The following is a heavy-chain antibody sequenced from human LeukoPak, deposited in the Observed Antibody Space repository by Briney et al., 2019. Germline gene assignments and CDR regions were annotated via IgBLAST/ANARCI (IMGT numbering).Heavy chain of an antibody. CDR1: GYTFTSYG. V-gene: IGHV1-18*04. CDR2: ISAYNGNT. CDR3: ARVHSSGWYLESWYFDL. J-gene: IGHJ2*01. Sequence: ASVKVSCKASGYTFTSYGISWVRQAPGQGLEWMGWISAYNGNTNYAQKFQGRVTMTTDTSTSTAYMELRSLRSDDTAVYYCARVHSSGWYLESWYFDLWGRGTLVTVSS. D-gene: IGHD6-19*01.